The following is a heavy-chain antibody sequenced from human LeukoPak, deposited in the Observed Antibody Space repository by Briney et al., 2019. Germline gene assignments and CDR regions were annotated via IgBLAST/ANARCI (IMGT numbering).Heavy chain of an antibody. J-gene: IGHJ4*02. Sequence: SETLSLTCTVSGGSFTTRYWSWIRQPPGKRPEWIGYIYYTGPTTYNPSLESRVTILVDTSKNQFSLRLSSVTAADTAVYYCARIQSSASPFDYWGQGTLVTVSS. V-gene: IGHV4-59*11. CDR1: GGSFTTRY. D-gene: IGHD2-2*01. CDR3: ARIQSSASPFDY. CDR2: IYYTGPT.